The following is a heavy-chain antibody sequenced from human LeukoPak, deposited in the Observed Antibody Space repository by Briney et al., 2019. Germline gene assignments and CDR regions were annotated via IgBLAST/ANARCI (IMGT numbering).Heavy chain of an antibody. CDR1: GFTFSSYA. CDR2: ISGSGGST. CDR3: AKVGEFYYDSSGYLAN. J-gene: IGHJ4*02. D-gene: IGHD3-22*01. Sequence: GGSLRLSCAASGFTFSSYAMSWVRQAPGKGLEWVSAISGSGGSTYYADSVKGRFTISRDNSKNTLYLQMNSLRAEDTAVYYCAKVGEFYYDSSGYLANWGQGTLVTVSS. V-gene: IGHV3-23*01.